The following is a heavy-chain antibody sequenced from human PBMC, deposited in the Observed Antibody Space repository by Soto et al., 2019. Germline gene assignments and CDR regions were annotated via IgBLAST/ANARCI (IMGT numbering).Heavy chain of an antibody. CDR2: IYYGCST. J-gene: IGHJ4*02. D-gene: IGHD6-13*01. V-gene: IGHV4-39*02. CDR1: GGSISSSSYY. CDR3: ATGIAAAVVY. Sequence: QLQLQESGPGLVKPSETLSLTCTVSGGSISSSSYYWGWIRKPPGKGLEWIGSIYYGCSTYYNPSLKSRVTRSEDTSKNHFSRKLSSVTSADTAVYYCATGIAAAVVYWGQGTLVTVSS.